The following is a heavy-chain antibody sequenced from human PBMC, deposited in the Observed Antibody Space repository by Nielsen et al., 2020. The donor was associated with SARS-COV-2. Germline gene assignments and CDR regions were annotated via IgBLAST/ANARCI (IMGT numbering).Heavy chain of an antibody. Sequence: GESLKISCAASGFTFSSYAMHWVRQAPGKGLEWVAVISYDGSNKYYADSVKGRFTISRDNSKNTLYLQMNSLRAEDTAVYYCARVQVVVGYFDYWGQGTLVTVSP. CDR2: ISYDGSNK. D-gene: IGHD2-15*01. V-gene: IGHV3-30-3*01. CDR1: GFTFSSYA. J-gene: IGHJ4*02. CDR3: ARVQVVVGYFDY.